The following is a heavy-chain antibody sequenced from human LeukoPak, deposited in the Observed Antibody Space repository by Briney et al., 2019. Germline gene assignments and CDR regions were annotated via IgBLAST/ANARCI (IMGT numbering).Heavy chain of an antibody. Sequence: SQTLSLTCGISGDSVSSNSAAWNWIRQSPSRGLEWLGRTYYRSEWHTDYEVSVKSRITINPDTSKNQFSLQLNSVTPEDTAVYYCARGSSGWYYFGYWGQGTLVTVSS. D-gene: IGHD6-19*01. V-gene: IGHV6-1*01. J-gene: IGHJ4*02. CDR1: GDSVSSNSAA. CDR3: ARGSSGWYYFGY. CDR2: TYYRSEWHT.